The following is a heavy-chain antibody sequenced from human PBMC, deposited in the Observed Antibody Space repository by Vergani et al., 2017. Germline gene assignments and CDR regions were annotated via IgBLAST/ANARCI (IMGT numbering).Heavy chain of an antibody. CDR1: GGSISSYY. D-gene: IGHD2-2*01. CDR2: IYYSGST. Sequence: QVQLQESGPGLVKPSETLSLTCTVSGGSISSYYWSWIRQPPGKGLEWIGQIYYSGSTNYNPSLKSRVTISVDTSKNQFSLKLSSVTAADTAVYYCARGXGYCSSTSCYAQDEEYYYYGMDVWGQGTTVTVSS. V-gene: IGHV4-59*01. J-gene: IGHJ6*02. CDR3: ARGXGYCSSTSCYAQDEEYYYYGMDV.